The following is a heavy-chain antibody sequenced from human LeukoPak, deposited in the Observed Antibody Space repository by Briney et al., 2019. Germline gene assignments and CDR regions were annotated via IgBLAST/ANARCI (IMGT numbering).Heavy chain of an antibody. V-gene: IGHV4-61*02. CDR3: ARDRAPYVWGSTNPKENWFDP. J-gene: IGHJ5*02. Sequence: PSETLSLTCTVSGGSISSGSYYWSWIRPPAGKGLEWIVRIYTSGSTNYNPALKSLITISVDTSKNQFSMKLSSVTAAATAVYYCARDRAPYVWGSTNPKENWFDPWGQGTLVTVSS. D-gene: IGHD3-16*01. CDR1: GGSISSGSYY. CDR2: IYTSGST.